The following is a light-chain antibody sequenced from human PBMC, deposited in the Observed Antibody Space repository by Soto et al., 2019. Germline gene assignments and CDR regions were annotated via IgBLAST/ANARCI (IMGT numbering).Light chain of an antibody. CDR1: KLGDKY. CDR3: QAWDSSTVV. J-gene: IGLJ2*01. CDR2: QDS. Sequence: SYELTQPPSVSVPPGQTASITCSGDKLGDKYACWYQQKPGQSPVLVIYQDSKRPSGIPERFSGSKSGNTATLTISGTQAMDEADYYCQAWDSSTVVFGGGTKLTVL. V-gene: IGLV3-1*01.